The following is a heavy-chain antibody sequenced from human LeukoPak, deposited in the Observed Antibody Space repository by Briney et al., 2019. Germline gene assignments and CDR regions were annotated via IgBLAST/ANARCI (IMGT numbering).Heavy chain of an antibody. CDR3: ARSYSSSWYGGVSVY. J-gene: IGHJ4*02. Sequence: GSSVKVSCKASGGTFSSYAISWVRQAPGQGLEWMGGIIPIFGTANYAQKFQGRVTITTDDSTSTAYMELSSLRSEDTAVYYCARSYSSSWYGGVSVYWGQGTLVTVSS. CDR1: GGTFSSYA. V-gene: IGHV1-69*05. CDR2: IIPIFGTA. D-gene: IGHD6-13*01.